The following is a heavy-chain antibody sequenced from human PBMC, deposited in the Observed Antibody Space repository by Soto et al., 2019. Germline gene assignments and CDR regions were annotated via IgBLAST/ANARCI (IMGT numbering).Heavy chain of an antibody. CDR1: GGSISSYY. D-gene: IGHD3-3*01. CDR2: IYYSGST. J-gene: IGHJ6*02. Sequence: SETLSLTCTVSGGSISSYYWSWIRQPPGKGLEWIGYIYYSGSTNYNPSLKSRVTISVDTSKNQFSLKLSSVTAADTAVYYCARTWSTSYGTDVWGQGPTVTVSS. V-gene: IGHV4-59*01. CDR3: ARTWSTSYGTDV.